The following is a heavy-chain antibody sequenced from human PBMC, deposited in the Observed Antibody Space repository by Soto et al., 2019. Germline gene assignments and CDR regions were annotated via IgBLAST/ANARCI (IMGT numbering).Heavy chain of an antibody. CDR3: ARGSSSGSGGTGVLNV. V-gene: IGHV1-46*01. J-gene: IGHJ3*01. CDR2: INPGSASP. D-gene: IGHD3-10*01. Sequence: QVQLAQSGAEVKKPGASVKVSCQASGYTFTKHYMHWVRQAPGQGLEWMGVINPGSASPRYAQKFQGRVTVTSDTSTSTVCMELTSLTSDDTAVYYCARGSSSGSGGTGVLNVWGQGTMVTVSS. CDR1: GYTFTKHY.